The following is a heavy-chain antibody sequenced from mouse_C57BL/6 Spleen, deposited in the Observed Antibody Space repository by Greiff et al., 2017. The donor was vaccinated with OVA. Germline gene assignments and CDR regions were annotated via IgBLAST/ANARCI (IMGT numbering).Heavy chain of an antibody. D-gene: IGHD3-3*01. CDR1: GYTFTDYY. Sequence: VQLQQSGPVLVKPGASVKMSCKASGYTFTDYYMNWVKQSHGKSLEWIGVINPYNGGTSYNQKFKGKATLTVDKSSSTAYMELNSLTSEDSAVYYCAREGTPYYFDYWGQGTTLTVSS. CDR2: INPYNGGT. CDR3: AREGTPYYFDY. J-gene: IGHJ2*01. V-gene: IGHV1-19*01.